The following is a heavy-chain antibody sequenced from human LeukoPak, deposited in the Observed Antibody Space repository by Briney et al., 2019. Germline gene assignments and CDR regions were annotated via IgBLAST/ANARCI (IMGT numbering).Heavy chain of an antibody. V-gene: IGHV2-70*01. CDR2: IDWDDDK. CDR1: GFSLSTSAMC. D-gene: IGHD1-26*01. CDR3: ARISSSRSYEDY. J-gene: IGHJ4*02. Sequence: SVPTLVNPTQTLTLTCTFSGFSLSTSAMCVSWIRQPPGKALEWLALIDWDDDKYYSTSLKTRLTISNDTSKNQVVLTMTNMEPVDTATYYCARISSSRSYEDYWGQGTLVAVSS.